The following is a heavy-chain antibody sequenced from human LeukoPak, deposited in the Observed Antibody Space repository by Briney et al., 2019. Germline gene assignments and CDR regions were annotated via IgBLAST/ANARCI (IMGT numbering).Heavy chain of an antibody. Sequence: PSETLSLTCTVSGGSISSYYWSWIRQPPGKGLEWIGYIYYSGSTNYNPSLKSRVTISVDTSKNQFSLKLSSVTAADTAVYYYARGSGGIVVVQAATYYFDYWGQGTLVTVSS. D-gene: IGHD2-2*01. CDR2: IYYSGST. CDR3: ARGSGGIVVVQAATYYFDY. CDR1: GGSISSYY. V-gene: IGHV4-59*01. J-gene: IGHJ4*02.